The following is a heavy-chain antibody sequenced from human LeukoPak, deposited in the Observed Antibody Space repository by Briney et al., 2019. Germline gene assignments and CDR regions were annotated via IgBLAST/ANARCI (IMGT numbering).Heavy chain of an antibody. CDR2: INHSGST. V-gene: IGHV4-34*01. CDR1: GGSFSGYY. J-gene: IGHJ6*04. D-gene: IGHD4-11*01. CDR3: ARGHTVTAYYYYGMDV. Sequence: SETLSLTCAVYGGSFSGYYRSWIRQPPGKGLEWIGEINHSGSTNYNPSLKSRVTISVDTSKNQFSLKLSSVTAADTAVYYCARGHTVTAYYYYGMDVWGKGTTVTVSS.